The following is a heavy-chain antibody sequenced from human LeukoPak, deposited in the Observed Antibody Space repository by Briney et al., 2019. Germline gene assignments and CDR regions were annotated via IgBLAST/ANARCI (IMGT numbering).Heavy chain of an antibody. CDR1: GYSISSGYY. J-gene: IGHJ6*04. Sequence: PSETLSLTCAVSGYSISSGYYCGWIRHPPGKGLEWIGSIYHSGSTYYNPSLKSRVTISVDTSKNPFPLKLSSVTAADTAVYYCARDRIDSWITRSFYYYYGMDVWGKGTTVTVSS. CDR3: ARDRIDSWITRSFYYYYGMDV. D-gene: IGHD1-26*01. V-gene: IGHV4-38-2*02. CDR2: IYHSGST.